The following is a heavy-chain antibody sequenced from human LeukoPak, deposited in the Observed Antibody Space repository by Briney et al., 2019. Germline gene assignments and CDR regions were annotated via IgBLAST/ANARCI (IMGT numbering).Heavy chain of an antibody. CDR3: ARYRNCGSDCHDAFDI. J-gene: IGHJ3*02. CDR1: GYPISSGYY. D-gene: IGHD2-21*02. V-gene: IGHV4-38-2*02. CDR2: IYHRGST. Sequence: SETLSLTCTVSGYPISSGYYWGWIRQPPGKGLEWIGGIYHRGSTYYNPSLKSRVTISVDTSKNQFSLKLNSVTAADTAVYYCARYRNCGSDCHDAFDIWGQGTMVTVSS.